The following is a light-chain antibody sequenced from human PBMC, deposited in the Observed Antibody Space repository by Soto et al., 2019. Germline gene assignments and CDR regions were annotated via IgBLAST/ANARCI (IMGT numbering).Light chain of an antibody. V-gene: IGLV2-11*01. CDR1: SSDVVASTY. CDR2: DVS. Sequence: QSWLAQPRSWFGSPGQSVTLSSTGTSSDVVASTYVCWFHQHPGTAPKLVIFDVSERPSGVPIRFSGSKSGNTASLTISAVHAGDDADYYCCPYGGTYSFDYFFGTGTKITVL. J-gene: IGLJ1*01. CDR3: CPYGGTYSFDYF.